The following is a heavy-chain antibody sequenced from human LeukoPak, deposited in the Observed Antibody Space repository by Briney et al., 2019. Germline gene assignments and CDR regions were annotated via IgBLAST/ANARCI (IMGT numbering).Heavy chain of an antibody. V-gene: IGHV5-51*07. Sequence: GESLKISCKGSGYSFTSYWIGWVHQMPGKGLEWMGIIYPGDSDTRYSPSFQGQVTISADKSISTAYLQWSSLKASDTAMYYCARWLGYCSSTSCYQPFDYWGQGTLVTVSS. D-gene: IGHD2-2*01. CDR3: ARWLGYCSSTSCYQPFDY. J-gene: IGHJ4*02. CDR1: GYSFTSYW. CDR2: IYPGDSDT.